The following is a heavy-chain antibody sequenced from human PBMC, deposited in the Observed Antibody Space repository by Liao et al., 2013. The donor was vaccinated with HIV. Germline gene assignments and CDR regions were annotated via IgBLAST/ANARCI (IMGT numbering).Heavy chain of an antibody. CDR1: GGSFSGHY. V-gene: IGHV4-34*01. Sequence: QVHLQQWGAGLLKPLETLSLSCAVYGGSFSGHYWSWIRQSPGKGLEWIGEINHSGVINYNPSLKSRVTISVDTSKKQFFLNVRSVTAADTALYFCASIFDVYNGLDSWGQGTLVTVSS. D-gene: IGHD5-24*01. CDR3: ASIFDVYNGLDS. J-gene: IGHJ4*02. CDR2: INHSGVI.